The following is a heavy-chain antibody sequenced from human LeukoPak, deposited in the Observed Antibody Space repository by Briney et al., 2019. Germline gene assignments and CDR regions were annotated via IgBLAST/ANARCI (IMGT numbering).Heavy chain of an antibody. J-gene: IGHJ5*02. V-gene: IGHV1-18*01. CDR1: GYTFTSYG. CDR2: ISAYNGNT. Sequence: ASVKVSCKASGYTFTSYGISWVRQAPGQGLEWMGWISAYNGNTNYAQKLQGRVTMTTDTSTSTPYMELRSLRSDDTAVYYCARAFLGGSYPRFDPWGQGTLVTVSS. CDR3: ARAFLGGSYPRFDP. D-gene: IGHD1-26*01.